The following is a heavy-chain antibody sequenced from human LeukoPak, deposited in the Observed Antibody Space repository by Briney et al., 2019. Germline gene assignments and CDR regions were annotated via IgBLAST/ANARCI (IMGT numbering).Heavy chain of an antibody. CDR2: ISGYNGYT. CDR1: GDTFRDSF. D-gene: IGHD4-17*01. V-gene: IGHV1-18*04. J-gene: IGHJ3*02. Sequence: GASVKFSCKASGDTFRDSFIHWVRQAPGQGLKCMGWISGYNGYTNYAQNLQGRVTVPTDTSTSTVYMELRSLRSDDTAVYYCARGNGDNSGAYAFDIWGRGTMDTDSS. CDR3: ARGNGDNSGAYAFDI.